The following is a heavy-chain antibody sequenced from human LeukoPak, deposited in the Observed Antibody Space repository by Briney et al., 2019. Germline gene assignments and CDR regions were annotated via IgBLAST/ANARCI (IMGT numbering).Heavy chain of an antibody. CDR2: IKQDGSEK. Sequence: GGFLRLSCAASGFTFSNYWMSWVRQTPGKGLEWVAEIKQDGSEKNYVDSVKGRFIISRDNTKSSLSLQMNSLRDEDTAVYYCARDKYMSGHVGSLFDPWGQGALVIVSS. CDR3: ARDKYMSGHVGSLFDP. CDR1: GFTFSNYW. J-gene: IGHJ5*02. V-gene: IGHV3-7*01. D-gene: IGHD1-1*01.